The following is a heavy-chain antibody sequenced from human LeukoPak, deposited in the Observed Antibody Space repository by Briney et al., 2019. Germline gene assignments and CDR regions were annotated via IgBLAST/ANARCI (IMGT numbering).Heavy chain of an antibody. CDR3: ARRAWKNNWNDAGPDYFDY. V-gene: IGHV1-69*06. D-gene: IGHD1-1*01. J-gene: IGHJ4*02. CDR2: IFPVFGTA. CDR1: GGTFSSYA. Sequence: SVKVSCKASGGTFSSYAISWVRQAPGQGLEWMAGIFPVFGTANYAQKFQGRVTITADKSTSTAYMELSSLRSEDTAVYYCARRAWKNNWNDAGPDYFDYWGQGTLVTVSS.